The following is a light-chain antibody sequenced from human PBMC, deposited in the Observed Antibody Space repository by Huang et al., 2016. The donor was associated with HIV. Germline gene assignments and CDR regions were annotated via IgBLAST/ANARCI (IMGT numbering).Light chain of an antibody. CDR1: QSLPHNF. Sequence: EIVLTQSPGTLSLSPGERAPLSGGASQSLPHNFLAWYQQRPGQTPRLLIYDISNRPTGIPDRFSASGSGTDFTLTISRLEPEDFAVYYCQQYGTAPVTFGQGTRLDIK. J-gene: IGKJ5*01. V-gene: IGKV3-20*01. CDR3: QQYGTAPVT. CDR2: DIS.